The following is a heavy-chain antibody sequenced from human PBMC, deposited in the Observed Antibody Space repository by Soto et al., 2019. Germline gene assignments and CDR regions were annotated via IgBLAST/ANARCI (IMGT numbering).Heavy chain of an antibody. Sequence: QVQLVESGGGVVQPGRSLRLSCAASGFTLSSYGMHWVREAPGKGLEWVAVISYDGSNKYYADSVKGRFTISRDNSASTLYLQMNSLRPEDTALYYCVGGQYYFDYRGQGTLVTVSP. CDR1: GFTLSSYG. CDR3: VGGQYYFDY. J-gene: IGHJ4*02. D-gene: IGHD3-10*01. CDR2: ISYDGSNK. V-gene: IGHV3-30*03.